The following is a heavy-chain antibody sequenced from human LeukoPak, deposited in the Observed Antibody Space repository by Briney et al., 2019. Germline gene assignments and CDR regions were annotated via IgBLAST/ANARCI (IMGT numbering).Heavy chain of an antibody. CDR2: IYTSGST. CDR1: GGSIRSSSYY. Sequence: SETLSLTCTVSGGSIRSSSYYWGWIRQPAGKGLEWIGRIYTSGSTNYNPSLKSRVTISVDTSKNQFSLKLSSVTAADTAVYYCARNSCPSGSCYENRGYFDYWGQGTLVTVSS. J-gene: IGHJ4*02. V-gene: IGHV4-61*02. CDR3: ARNSCPSGSCYENRGYFDY. D-gene: IGHD2-15*01.